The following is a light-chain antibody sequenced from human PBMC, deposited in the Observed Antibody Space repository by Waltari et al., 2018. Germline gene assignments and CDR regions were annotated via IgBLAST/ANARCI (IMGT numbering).Light chain of an antibody. CDR3: QQYGSSVMYT. J-gene: IGKJ2*01. CDR1: ERLSKNY. V-gene: IGKV3-20*01. Sequence: EVVLTQSPGTLSLSPGERATLSCSASERLSKNYLAWYHQKPGQAPRLLIYGASNRAAGIPDRFIGSGSGTDFTLTISRLEPEDFAVYYCQQYGSSVMYTFGQGTKLEIK. CDR2: GAS.